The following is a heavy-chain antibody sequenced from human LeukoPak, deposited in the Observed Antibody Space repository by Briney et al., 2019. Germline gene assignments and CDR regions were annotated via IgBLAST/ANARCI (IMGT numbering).Heavy chain of an antibody. D-gene: IGHD3-3*01. J-gene: IGHJ4*02. CDR1: GGSFSDYY. CDR3: ARGGGYYDFWSGYYTELKY. CDR2: INHSGST. Sequence: SETLSLTCAVYGGSFSDYYWSWIRQPPEKGLEWIGEINHSGSTNYNPSLKSRVTIPVDTSKNQFSLKLSSVTAADTAVYYCARGGGYYDFWSGYYTELKYWGQGTLVTVSS. V-gene: IGHV4-34*01.